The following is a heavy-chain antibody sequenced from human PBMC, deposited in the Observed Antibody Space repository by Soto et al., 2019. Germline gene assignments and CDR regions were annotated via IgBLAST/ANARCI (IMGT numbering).Heavy chain of an antibody. V-gene: IGHV1-69*06. CDR3: ARAITRWEVNYYFDF. J-gene: IGHJ4*02. CDR2: IVVDSNTA. Sequence: QVVLLQSGAEVKEPGSSVRVSCQVSGSTFNNFAFSWVRQAPGHGPEWMGGIVVDSNTAEYSQRFQDRVTITAETSTDTLYRELGSRTCEATSVYYCARAITRWEVNYYFDFWGQGPLVTVSS. D-gene: IGHD3-10*01. CDR1: GSTFNNFA.